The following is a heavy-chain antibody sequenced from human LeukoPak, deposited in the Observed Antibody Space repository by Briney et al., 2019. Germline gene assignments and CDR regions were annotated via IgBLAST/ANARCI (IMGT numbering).Heavy chain of an antibody. Sequence: ASVKVSCKASGYTFTSYGISWVRQAPGQGLEWMGWISAYNGNTNYAQKLQGRVTMTTDTSTSTAYMELRSLRSDDTAVYYCARDPNDFWYYYYYYMDVWGKGTTVTVSS. CDR1: GYTFTSYG. CDR2: ISAYNGNT. D-gene: IGHD3-3*01. J-gene: IGHJ6*03. CDR3: ARDPNDFWYYYYYYMDV. V-gene: IGHV1-18*01.